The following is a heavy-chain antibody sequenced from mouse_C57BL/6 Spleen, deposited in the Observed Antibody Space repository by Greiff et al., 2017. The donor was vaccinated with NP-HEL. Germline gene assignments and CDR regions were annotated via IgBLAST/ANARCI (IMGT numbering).Heavy chain of an antibody. J-gene: IGHJ2*01. CDR1: GFTFSSYA. Sequence: EVKLVESGGGLVKPGGSLKLSCAASGFTFSSYAMSWVRQTPEKRLEWVATISDGGSYTYYPDNVKGRFTISRDNAKNNLYLQMSHLKSEDTAMYYCARGGRLNYFDYWGQGTTLTVSS. CDR2: ISDGGSYT. V-gene: IGHV5-4*03. CDR3: ARGGRLNYFDY.